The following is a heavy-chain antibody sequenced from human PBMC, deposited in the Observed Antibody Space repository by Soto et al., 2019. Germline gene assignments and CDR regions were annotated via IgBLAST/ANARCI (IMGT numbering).Heavy chain of an antibody. CDR1: GFTFSSYW. D-gene: IGHD3-22*01. CDR2: IKQDGSEK. Sequence: EVQLVESGGGLVQPGGSLRLSCAASGFTFSSYWMSWVRQAPGKGLEWVANIKQDGSEKYYVDSVKGRFTISRDNAKNSLYLQVNSLRAEDTAVYYCARVGGYDSSGYYLGYWGQGTLVTVSS. CDR3: ARVGGYDSSGYYLGY. V-gene: IGHV3-7*03. J-gene: IGHJ4*02.